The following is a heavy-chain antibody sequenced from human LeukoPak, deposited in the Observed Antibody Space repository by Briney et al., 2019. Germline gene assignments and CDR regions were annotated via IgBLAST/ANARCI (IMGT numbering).Heavy chain of an antibody. CDR3: ARDGIAARSPDY. V-gene: IGHV1-46*01. J-gene: IGHJ4*02. CDR2: INPSGGST. Sequence: ASVKVSCKASGYTFTSYYMHWVRQAPGQGLEWMGIINPSGGSTGYAQKFQGRVTMTRDTSTSTVYMELSSLRSEDTAVYYCARDGIAARSPDYWGQGTLVTVSS. D-gene: IGHD6-6*01. CDR1: GYTFTSYY.